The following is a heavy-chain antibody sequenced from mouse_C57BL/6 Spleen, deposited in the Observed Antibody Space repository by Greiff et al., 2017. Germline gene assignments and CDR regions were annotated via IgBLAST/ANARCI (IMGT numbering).Heavy chain of an antibody. V-gene: IGHV5-17*01. CDR3: ARPGGTHYWYFDV. CDR1: GFTFSDYG. Sequence: EVQVVESGGGLVKPGGSLKLSCAASGFTFSDYGMHWVRQAPEKGLEWVAYISSGSSTIYYADTVKGRVTISRDNAKNTLFLQMTSLRSEDTAMYYCARPGGTHYWYFDVWGTGTTVTVSS. CDR2: ISSGSSTI. D-gene: IGHD4-1*01. J-gene: IGHJ1*03.